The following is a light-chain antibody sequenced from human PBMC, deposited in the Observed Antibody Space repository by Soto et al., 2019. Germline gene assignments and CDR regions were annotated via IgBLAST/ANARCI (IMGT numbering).Light chain of an antibody. CDR1: SSNIGSAY. Sequence: QSVLTQPPSASGTPGQTVTISCSGSSSNIGSAYIYWYQHLPGTAPKLLIYDNNQRPSGVPDRFAGSKSGTSASLAISGLQSEDEADYYCAAWDDSLNGWVFGGGTKVTVL. CDR2: DNN. CDR3: AAWDDSLNGWV. V-gene: IGLV1-44*01. J-gene: IGLJ3*02.